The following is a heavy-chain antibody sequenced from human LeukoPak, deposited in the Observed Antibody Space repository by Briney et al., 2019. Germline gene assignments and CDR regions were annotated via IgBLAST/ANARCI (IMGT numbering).Heavy chain of an antibody. J-gene: IGHJ2*01. Sequence: GGSLRLSCAASGFTFSDYYMSWIRQAPGKGLEWVSGISGSGVTTYYADSVKGRFTISRDNSRDTLYLEMNSLRAEDTAVYHCARYDFILISYFDLWGRGALVTVSS. V-gene: IGHV3-23*01. D-gene: IGHD3-3*01. CDR1: GFTFSDYY. CDR3: ARYDFILISYFDL. CDR2: ISGSGVTT.